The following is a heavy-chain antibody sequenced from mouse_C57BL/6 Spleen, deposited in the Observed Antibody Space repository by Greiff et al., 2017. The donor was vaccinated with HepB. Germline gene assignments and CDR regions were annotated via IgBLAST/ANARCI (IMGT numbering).Heavy chain of an antibody. J-gene: IGHJ2*01. V-gene: IGHV1-75*01. CDR3: ARGKLTGREYFDY. CDR1: GYTFTDYY. D-gene: IGHD4-1*01. Sequence: VQLQESGPELVKPGASVKISCKASGYTFTDYYINWVKQRPGKGLEWIGWIFPGSGSTYYNEKFKGKATLTVDKSSSTAYMLLSSLTSEDSAVYFCARGKLTGREYFDYWGQGTTLTVSS. CDR2: IFPGSGST.